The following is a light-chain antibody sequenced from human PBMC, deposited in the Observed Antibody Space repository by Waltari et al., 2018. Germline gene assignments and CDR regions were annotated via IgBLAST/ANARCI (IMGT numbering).Light chain of an antibody. CDR2: DAS. J-gene: IGKJ2*01. CDR3: QQHGNWPSGYT. V-gene: IGKV3-11*01. Sequence: EIVLTQSPATLSLSPGERATLSCRASQTVSSYLAWYQQKPGQAPRLLIFDASRKATGTPARFSGSGSGTDFTLTISSLEPEDFAVYYCQQHGNWPSGYTFGQGTKLEIK. CDR1: QTVSSY.